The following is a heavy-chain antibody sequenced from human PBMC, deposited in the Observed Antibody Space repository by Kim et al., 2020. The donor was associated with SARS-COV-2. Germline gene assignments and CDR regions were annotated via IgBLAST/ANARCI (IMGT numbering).Heavy chain of an antibody. J-gene: IGHJ4*02. CDR2: SSGST. V-gene: IGHV4-59*08. CDR3: ARRAGDY. D-gene: IGHD3-10*01. Sequence: SSGSTNYNPSLKSRVTIALDTAKHQFALKLTSVTAADTAVYYCARRAGDYWGQGTLVTVSS.